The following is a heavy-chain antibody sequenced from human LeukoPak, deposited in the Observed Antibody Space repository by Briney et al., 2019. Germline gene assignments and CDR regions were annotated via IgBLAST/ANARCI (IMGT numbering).Heavy chain of an antibody. CDR1: GGSISSYY. J-gene: IGHJ4*02. V-gene: IGHV4-59*06. Sequence: SETLSLTCTVSGGSISSYYWSWIRQPPGKGLEWIGYIYYSGSTYYNPSLKSRVTISVDTSKNQFSLKLSSVTAADTAVYYCARDLEGQWLDYWGQGTLVTVSS. CDR3: ARDLEGQWLDY. D-gene: IGHD6-19*01. CDR2: IYYSGST.